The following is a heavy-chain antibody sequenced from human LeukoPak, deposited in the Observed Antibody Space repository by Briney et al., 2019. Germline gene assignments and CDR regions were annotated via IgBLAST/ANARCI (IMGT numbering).Heavy chain of an antibody. D-gene: IGHD3-16*01. CDR2: INGDGSRI. Sequence: GGSLRLSCVASGFTFSSHWMHWVRHVPGKGLMWVSRINGDGSRIHYGDSVKGRFTISRDNAKNTLYLQMTSLRGDDTAIYFCAREASGGRTKFDSWGHGSLVTVSS. J-gene: IGHJ4*01. CDR3: AREASGGRTKFDS. CDR1: GFTFSSHW. V-gene: IGHV3-74*01.